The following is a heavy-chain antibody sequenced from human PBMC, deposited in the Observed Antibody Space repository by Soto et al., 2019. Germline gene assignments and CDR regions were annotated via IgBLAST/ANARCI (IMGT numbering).Heavy chain of an antibody. CDR1: GGPFSGYY. CDR2: INHSGST. D-gene: IGHD4-17*01. V-gene: IGHV4-34*01. CDR3: ARPYGEPHP. J-gene: IGHJ5*02. Sequence: QVQLQQWGAGLLKPSETLSLTCAVSGGPFSGYYWSWIRQPPGKGLEWIGEINHSGSTNYNPSLKSPATLSVNAAKNQFSLKLSSVTAADTAVYYCARPYGEPHPWGQRTLVPVSS.